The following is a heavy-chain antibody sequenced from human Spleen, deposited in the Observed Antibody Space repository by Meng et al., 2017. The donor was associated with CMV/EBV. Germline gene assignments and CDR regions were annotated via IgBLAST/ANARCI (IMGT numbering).Heavy chain of an antibody. D-gene: IGHD5-24*01. J-gene: IGHJ4*02. V-gene: IGHV3-21*01. Sequence: SCAASGFTFSSYSMNWVRQAPGKGLEWVSSISSSSSYVYYADSVKGRFTISRDNAKNSLYLQMNSLRAEDTAVYYCARDGYNIYFDYWGQGTLVTVSS. CDR3: ARDGYNIYFDY. CDR1: GFTFSSYS. CDR2: ISSSSSYV.